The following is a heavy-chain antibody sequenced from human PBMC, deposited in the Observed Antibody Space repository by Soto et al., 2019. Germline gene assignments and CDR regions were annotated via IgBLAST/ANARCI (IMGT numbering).Heavy chain of an antibody. V-gene: IGHV3-21*01. D-gene: IGHD5-12*01. J-gene: IGHJ4*02. CDR2: ISSSSSYI. Sequence: EVHLVESGGGLVKPGGSLRLSCAASGFTFSSYSMNWVRQVPGKGLEWVSSISSSSSYIYYADSVKGRFTISRDNAKNSLSLQINSLRAEETAVYYCVRSRDNMRKMATIIGYRGQGTLVTDSS. CDR1: GFTFSSYS. CDR3: VRSRDNMRKMATIIGY.